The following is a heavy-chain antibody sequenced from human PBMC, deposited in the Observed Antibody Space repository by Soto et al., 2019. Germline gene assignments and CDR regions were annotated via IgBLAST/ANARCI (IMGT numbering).Heavy chain of an antibody. CDR2: INSDGSST. V-gene: IGHV3-74*01. CDR1: GFTFSSYW. D-gene: IGHD4-17*01. J-gene: IGHJ5*02. Sequence: EVQLVKSWGGLVQPGGSLRLSCAASGFTFSSYWMHWVRHAPGKGLVWVSRINSDGSSTSYADSVKGRFTISRDNAKNTLYLQMNSLRAEDTAVYYCARNVTTLSLNWFDPWGQGTLVTVSS. CDR3: ARNVTTLSLNWFDP.